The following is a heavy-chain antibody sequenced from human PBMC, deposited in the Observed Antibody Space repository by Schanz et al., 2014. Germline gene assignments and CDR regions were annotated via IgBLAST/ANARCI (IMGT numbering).Heavy chain of an antibody. CDR3: AKIWKAHHLTGRPGWSDGMDV. J-gene: IGHJ6*02. CDR1: GFTFSSYD. V-gene: IGHV3-33*06. Sequence: QVQLVESGGGVVQPGRSLRLSCAASGFTFSSYDIHWVRQAPGKGLEWVANIGYDGSEKYYVDSVKGRFTISRDNSKDTLYLQMSGLTPEDTAVYYCAKIWKAHHLTGRPGWSDGMDVWGQGTTV. D-gene: IGHD3-3*01. CDR2: IGYDGSEK.